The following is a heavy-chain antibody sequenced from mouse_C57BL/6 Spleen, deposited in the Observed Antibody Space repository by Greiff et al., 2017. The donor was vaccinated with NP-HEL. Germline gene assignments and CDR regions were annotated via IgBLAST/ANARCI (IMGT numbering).Heavy chain of an antibody. CDR3: ARSSSDDYAMDY. CDR1: GYAFSSYW. V-gene: IGHV1-80*01. D-gene: IGHD1-1*01. J-gene: IGHJ4*01. Sequence: VQLQQSGAELVKPGASVKISCKASGYAFSSYWMNWVKQRPGQGLEWIGQIYPADGDTNYNGKFKGKATLTADKSSSTAYMQLSNLTSEDSAVYVCARSSSDDYAMDYWGQGTAVTVSS. CDR2: IYPADGDT.